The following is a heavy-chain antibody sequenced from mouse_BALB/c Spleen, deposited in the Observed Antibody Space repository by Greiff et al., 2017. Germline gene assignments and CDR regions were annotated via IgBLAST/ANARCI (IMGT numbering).Heavy chain of an antibody. CDR1: GFDFSRYW. CDR2: INPDSSTI. V-gene: IGHV4-1*02. CDR3: ARPGYRYDQAWFAY. Sequence: EVKLVESGGGLVQPGGSLKLSCAASGFDFSRYWMSWVRQAPGKGLEWIGEINPDSSTINYTPSLKDKFIISRDNAKNTLYLQMSKVRSEDTALYYCARPGYRYDQAWFAYWGQGTLVTVSA. J-gene: IGHJ3*01. D-gene: IGHD2-14*01.